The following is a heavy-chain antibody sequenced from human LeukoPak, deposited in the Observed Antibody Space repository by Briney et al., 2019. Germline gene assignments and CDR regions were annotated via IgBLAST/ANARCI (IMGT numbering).Heavy chain of an antibody. CDR3: ARVGYYYYFMDV. Sequence: SETLSLTCTVSGGSISTYYWSWIRQPPGKGLEWLGYIYYSGSTNYNPSLKSRVTISVATSKNQFSLKLNSVTAADTPVYSFARVGYYYYFMDVWGKGKTATVSS. CDR1: GGSISTYY. CDR2: IYYSGST. D-gene: IGHD3-16*01. J-gene: IGHJ6*03. V-gene: IGHV4-59*01.